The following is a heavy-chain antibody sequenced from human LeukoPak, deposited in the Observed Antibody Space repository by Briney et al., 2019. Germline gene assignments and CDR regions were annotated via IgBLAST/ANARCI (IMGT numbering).Heavy chain of an antibody. V-gene: IGHV3-23*01. J-gene: IGHJ4*02. CDR1: GGSISSYY. Sequence: ETLSLTCTVSGGSISSYYWSWIRQPPGRGLEWVSSISGSGGATYYADSVKGRFTISRDNSKNTLYLQMNSLRAEDTALYYCAKDRPQYCSSVSCYVFDSWGQGTLVTVSS. D-gene: IGHD2-2*01. CDR2: ISGSGGAT. CDR3: AKDRPQYCSSVSCYVFDS.